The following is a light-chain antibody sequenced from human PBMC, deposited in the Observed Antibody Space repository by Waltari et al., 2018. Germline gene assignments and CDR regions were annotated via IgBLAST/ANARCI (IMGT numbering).Light chain of an antibody. CDR1: QSISNW. CDR2: GAS. CDR3: QQVNSFPAT. J-gene: IGKJ4*01. V-gene: IGKV1-12*01. Sequence: DIQMTQSPSSVSAFVGDRVTITCRASQSISNWLDWYQQKPGKAPKLLIYGASDLHSGVPSRFSGSGAGTDFTLTISSLQAEDFATYNCQQVNSFPATFGGGTTVEIK.